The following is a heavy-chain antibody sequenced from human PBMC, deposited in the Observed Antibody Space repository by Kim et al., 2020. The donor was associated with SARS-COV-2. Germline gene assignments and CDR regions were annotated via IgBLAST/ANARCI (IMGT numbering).Heavy chain of an antibody. Sequence: YYEDSVKGRFTISRDNDKNSLYLQMNSLRAEDTAVYYCARGPKYSAFDYWGQGTLVTVSS. CDR3: ARGPKYSAFDY. J-gene: IGHJ4*02. D-gene: IGHD4-4*01. V-gene: IGHV3-7*04.